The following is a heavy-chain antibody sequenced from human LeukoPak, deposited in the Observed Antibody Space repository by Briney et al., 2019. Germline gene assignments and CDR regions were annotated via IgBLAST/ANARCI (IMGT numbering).Heavy chain of an antibody. D-gene: IGHD2-2*01. V-gene: IGHV3-30-3*01. Sequence: GSLRLSCAASGFTLSSYAMHWVRQAPGKGLEWVAVISYDGSNKYYADSVKGRFTISRDNSKNTLYLQMNSLRAEDTAVYYCAREVIVVVPAATPYYYGMDVWGQGTTVTVSS. J-gene: IGHJ6*02. CDR1: GFTLSSYA. CDR2: ISYDGSNK. CDR3: AREVIVVVPAATPYYYGMDV.